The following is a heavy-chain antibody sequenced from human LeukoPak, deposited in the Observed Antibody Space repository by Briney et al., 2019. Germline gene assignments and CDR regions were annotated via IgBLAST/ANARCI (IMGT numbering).Heavy chain of an antibody. CDR1: GYTFTGYY. CDR2: INPNSGGT. J-gene: IGHJ6*02. CDR3: ARNLVVLQQLVPGMDV. Sequence: ASVKVSCKASGYTFTGYYIHWVRQAPGQGLEWMGWINPNSGGTNYAQKFQGRVTMTRDTSNSTAYMELSRLRSDDTAVYYCARNLVVLQQLVPGMDVWGQGTTVTVSS. D-gene: IGHD6-13*01. V-gene: IGHV1-2*02.